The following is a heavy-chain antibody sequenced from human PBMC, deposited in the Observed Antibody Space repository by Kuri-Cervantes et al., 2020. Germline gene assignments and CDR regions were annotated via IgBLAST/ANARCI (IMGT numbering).Heavy chain of an antibody. D-gene: IGHD5-18*01. CDR1: GGSISSSSYY. V-gene: IGHV4-39*01. CDR3: ARHVSNTEYSPWGDP. Sequence: SETLSLTCTVSGGSISSSSYYWVWIRQAPGEGLEWIGTIYYSGSTTYNPSLKSRLTMSIDTSRNQFSLKLSSMTAADTAVYYCARHVSNTEYSPWGDPWGQGILVTVSS. CDR2: IYYSGST. J-gene: IGHJ5*02.